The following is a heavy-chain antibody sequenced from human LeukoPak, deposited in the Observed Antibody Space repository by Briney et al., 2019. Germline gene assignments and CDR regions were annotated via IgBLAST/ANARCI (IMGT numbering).Heavy chain of an antibody. CDR1: GFTFDDYA. CDR3: ANGAGDFDY. V-gene: IGHV3-23*01. CDR2: ISGSGGST. J-gene: IGHJ4*02. D-gene: IGHD4/OR15-4a*01. Sequence: SLRLSCAASGFTFDDYAMHWVRQAPGKGLEWVSAISGSGGSTYYADSVKGRFTISRDNSKNTLYLQMNSLRAEDTAVYYCANGAGDFDYWGQGTLVTVSS.